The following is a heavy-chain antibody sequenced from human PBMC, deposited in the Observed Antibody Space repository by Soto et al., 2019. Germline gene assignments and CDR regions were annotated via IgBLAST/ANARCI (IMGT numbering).Heavy chain of an antibody. V-gene: IGHV5-51*01. D-gene: IGHD3-22*01. CDR3: ARKGLSSGYGY. CDR2: IYPGDSDT. Sequence: GESLKISCKGSGYSFTSYWIGWVRQMPGKGLEWMGIIYPGDSDTRYSPSSQGQVTISADKSISTAYLQWSRLKASDTELSYCARKGLSSGYGYWGQGTLVTVSS. J-gene: IGHJ4*02. CDR1: GYSFTSYW.